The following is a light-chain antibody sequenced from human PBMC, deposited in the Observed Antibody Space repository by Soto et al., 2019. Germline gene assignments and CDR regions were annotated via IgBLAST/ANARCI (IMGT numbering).Light chain of an antibody. CDR3: QQYGGSPFT. J-gene: IGKJ3*01. V-gene: IGKV3-20*01. Sequence: EIVVTQSPGTLSLYPGERATLSCRASQSVSVNSLAWYQQKGGQAPRLLIYAASTRATGVPVRFSGTGSGTDFALTISRLETADSAVYYCQQYGGSPFTFCHGTKVDIK. CDR1: QSVSVNS. CDR2: AAS.